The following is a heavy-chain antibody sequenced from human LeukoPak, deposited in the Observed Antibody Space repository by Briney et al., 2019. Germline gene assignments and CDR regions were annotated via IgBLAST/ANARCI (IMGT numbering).Heavy chain of an antibody. CDR2: IYTGDSDT. CDR1: GYTSTSCW. V-gene: IGHV5-51*01. D-gene: IGHD5-18*01. CDR3: ARHGEDNYGYAY. Sequence: GESLKISCKGSGYTSTSCWIGWVRPLHGKGLEWMGTIYTGDSDTRYSPSFEGQVTISADKSISTAYLQWSSLKASDTAMYYCARHGEDNYGYAYWGQGTLVTVSS. J-gene: IGHJ4*02.